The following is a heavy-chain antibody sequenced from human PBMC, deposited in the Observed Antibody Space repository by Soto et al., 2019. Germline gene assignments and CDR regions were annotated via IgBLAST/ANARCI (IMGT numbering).Heavy chain of an antibody. CDR1: GGTFSSYT. Sequence: QVQLVQSGAEVKKPGSSVKVSCKASGGTFSSYTISWVRQAPGQGLEWMGRIIPILSIANYAQKFQGRVTITADKSTSTAYMELSSLRSEDTAVYYCARGGRGIAGESHFDYWGQGTLVTVSS. CDR2: IIPILSIA. J-gene: IGHJ4*02. D-gene: IGHD6-13*01. V-gene: IGHV1-69*02. CDR3: ARGGRGIAGESHFDY.